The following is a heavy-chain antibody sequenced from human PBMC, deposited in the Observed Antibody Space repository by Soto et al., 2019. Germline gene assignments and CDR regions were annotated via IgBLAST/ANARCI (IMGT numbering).Heavy chain of an antibody. D-gene: IGHD2-15*01. J-gene: IGHJ4*02. CDR2: ISSSSSYI. V-gene: IGHV3-21*04. CDR3: AKANDIVVVVAAFDY. Sequence: SGFTFSSYSMNWVRQAPGKGLEWVSSISSSSSYIYYADSVKGRFTISRDNAKNSLYLQMNSLRAEDTAVYYCAKANDIVVVVAAFDYWGQGTLVTVSS. CDR1: GFTFSSYS.